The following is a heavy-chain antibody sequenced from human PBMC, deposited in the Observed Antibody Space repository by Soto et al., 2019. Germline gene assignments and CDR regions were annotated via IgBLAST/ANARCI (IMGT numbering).Heavy chain of an antibody. Sequence: QLQLQESGPGLVKPSETLSLTCSVSGGSISSSSYFWGWIRQPPGKGREGIGRIYYRGSTYYNPSLQRRXTXSXXTSKNLVTLTLSSVTAADTAVYYCARHPSDFWFDPWGQGTLVTVSS. CDR3: ARHPSDFWFDP. J-gene: IGHJ5*02. CDR1: GGSISSSSYF. D-gene: IGHD2-21*02. CDR2: IYYRGST. V-gene: IGHV4-39*01.